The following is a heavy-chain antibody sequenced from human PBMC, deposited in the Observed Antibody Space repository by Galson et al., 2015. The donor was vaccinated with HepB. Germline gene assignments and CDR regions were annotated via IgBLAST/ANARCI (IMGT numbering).Heavy chain of an antibody. J-gene: IGHJ4*02. CDR3: ARDYYDGSSDY. CDR2: INTNTGNP. CDR1: GYTFTRHG. D-gene: IGHD3-22*01. V-gene: IGHV7-4-1*02. Sequence: SVKVSCKAFGYTFTRHGMNWVRQAPGQGLEWMGWINTNTGNPTYVQGFTGRFVFSLDTSVSTAYLQISSLKAEDTAVYYCARDYYDGSSDYWGQGTLVTVSS.